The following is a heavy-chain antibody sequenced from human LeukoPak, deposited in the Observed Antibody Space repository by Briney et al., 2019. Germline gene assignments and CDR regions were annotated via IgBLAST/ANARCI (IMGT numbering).Heavy chain of an antibody. V-gene: IGHV3-30-3*01. CDR2: ISYDGSNK. CDR1: GFTFSSYA. J-gene: IGHJ3*02. D-gene: IGHD3-22*01. Sequence: GGSLRLSCAASGFTFSSYAMHWVRQAPGKGLEWVAVISYDGSNKYYADSVKGRFTISRDNSKNTLYLQMNSLRAEDTAVYYCARDGRITXXXVDAFDIWGQXTMVTVS. CDR3: ARDGRITXXXVDAFDI.